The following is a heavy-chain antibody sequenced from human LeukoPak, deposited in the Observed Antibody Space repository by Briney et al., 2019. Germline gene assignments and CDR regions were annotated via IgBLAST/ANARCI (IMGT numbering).Heavy chain of an antibody. D-gene: IGHD3-22*01. Sequence: GASVKVSCKVSGYTLTELSMHWVRQAPGKGLEWMGGFDPEDGETIYAQKFQGRVTMTEDTSTDTACMELSSLRSEDTAVYYCATPGEGYYYDSSGYFPYYFDYWGQGTLVTVSS. CDR2: FDPEDGET. V-gene: IGHV1-24*01. CDR1: GYTLTELS. J-gene: IGHJ4*02. CDR3: ATPGEGYYYDSSGYFPYYFDY.